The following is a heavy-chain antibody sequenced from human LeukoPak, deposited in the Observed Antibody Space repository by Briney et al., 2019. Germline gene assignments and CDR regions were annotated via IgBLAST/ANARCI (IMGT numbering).Heavy chain of an antibody. CDR3: ARAHSSGYYH. CDR1: GFTFSSYS. J-gene: IGHJ5*02. D-gene: IGHD3-22*01. Sequence: PGGSLRLSCAASGFTFSSYSMNWVRQAPRPGLGWVSYISSSSSTIYYADSVKGRFTISRDNAKNSLYLQMNSLRDEDTAVYYCARAHSSGYYHWGQGTLVTVSS. V-gene: IGHV3-48*02. CDR2: ISSSSSTI.